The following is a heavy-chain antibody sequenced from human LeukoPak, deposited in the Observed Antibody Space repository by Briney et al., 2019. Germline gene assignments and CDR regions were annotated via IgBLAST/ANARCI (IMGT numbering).Heavy chain of an antibody. Sequence: NPSETLSLTCTVSGGSINSYYWSWIRQPPGKGLEWIGCIYYSGSTNHNPSLKSRVTISVDASNNRFSLSLKSVTAADTATYYCASEQAYDHLPGHYKTEYFLQWGQGSLVTVSS. D-gene: IGHD3-9*01. V-gene: IGHV4-59*12. CDR2: IYYSGST. CDR3: ASEQAYDHLPGHYKTEYFLQ. J-gene: IGHJ1*01. CDR1: GGSINSYY.